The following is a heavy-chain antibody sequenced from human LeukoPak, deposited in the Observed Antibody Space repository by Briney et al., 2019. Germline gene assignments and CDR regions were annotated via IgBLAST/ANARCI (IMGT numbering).Heavy chain of an antibody. Sequence: SQTLSLTCTVSGGSISSGDYYWSWIRQPPGKGLEWIGEIYHSGSTNYNPSLKSRVTISVDKSKNQFSLKLSSVTAADTAVYYCARYGSGSYPFDYWGQGTLVTVSS. J-gene: IGHJ4*02. CDR3: ARYGSGSYPFDY. CDR1: GGSISSGDYY. V-gene: IGHV4-30-4*01. D-gene: IGHD3-10*01. CDR2: IYHSGST.